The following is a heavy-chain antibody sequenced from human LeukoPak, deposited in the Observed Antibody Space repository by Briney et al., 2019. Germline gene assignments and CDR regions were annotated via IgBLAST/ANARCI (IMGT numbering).Heavy chain of an antibody. V-gene: IGHV3-23*01. CDR2: ISGSGGST. Sequence: GGSLRLSCAASGFTFSSYAMSWVRQAPGKGLEWVSAISGSGGSTYYADSVKGRFTISRDNSKNTLYLQMNSLRAEDTAVYYCAKEVVVVITTPAEAGFDYWGQGTLVTVSS. CDR3: AKEVVVVITTPAEAGFDY. D-gene: IGHD3-22*01. CDR1: GFTFSSYA. J-gene: IGHJ4*02.